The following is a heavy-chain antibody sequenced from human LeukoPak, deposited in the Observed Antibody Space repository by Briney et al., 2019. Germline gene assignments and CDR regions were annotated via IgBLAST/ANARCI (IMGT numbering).Heavy chain of an antibody. Sequence: SETLSLTCTVSGGSISSYYWSWIRQPPGKGLEWIGYIYYSGSTNYNPSLKSRVTISVDTSKNQFSLKLGSVTAADTAVYYCARVGPGSRYYYYYMDVWGKGTTVTVSS. J-gene: IGHJ6*03. CDR1: GGSISSYY. CDR3: ARVGPGSRYYYYYMDV. V-gene: IGHV4-59*01. D-gene: IGHD3-10*01. CDR2: IYYSGST.